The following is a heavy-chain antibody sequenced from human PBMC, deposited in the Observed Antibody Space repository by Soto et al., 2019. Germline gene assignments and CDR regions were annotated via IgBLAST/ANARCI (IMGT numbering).Heavy chain of an antibody. Sequence: GGSLRLSCAASGFTFSSYAMHWVRQVPGKGLEWVAVISFDETNKYYADSVKGRFTISRDNSRNTLYLQMNSLRAEDTAVYYCARDDTTAAFDIWGRGTMVTVSS. V-gene: IGHV3-30-3*01. D-gene: IGHD1-26*01. CDR1: GFTFSSYA. CDR2: ISFDETNK. CDR3: ARDDTTAAFDI. J-gene: IGHJ3*02.